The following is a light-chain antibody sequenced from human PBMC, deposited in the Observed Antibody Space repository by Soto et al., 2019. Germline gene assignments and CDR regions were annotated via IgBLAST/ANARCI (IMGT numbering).Light chain of an antibody. J-gene: IGKJ5*01. Sequence: DIQVTQSPSSVSASVRDRVTITCRASQDIAAYLAWYQHKPGRAPELLIRAASTLQSGVPSRFSGSGSGTDFTLTINSLQPEDFATYYCQQAYSFPITFGQGTRLDI. V-gene: IGKV1D-12*01. CDR1: QDIAAY. CDR3: QQAYSFPIT. CDR2: AAS.